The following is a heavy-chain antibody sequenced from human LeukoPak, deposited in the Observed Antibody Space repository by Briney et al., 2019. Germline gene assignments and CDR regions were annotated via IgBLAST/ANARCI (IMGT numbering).Heavy chain of an antibody. J-gene: IGHJ4*02. CDR2: IKQDGSEK. V-gene: IGHV3-7*03. D-gene: IGHD1-14*01. Sequence: PGGSLRLSCAASGFTFSSYWMSWVRQAPGKGLEWVANIKQDGSEKYYVDSVKGRFTISRDNAKNSLYLQMNSLRAEDTAVYYCAKDSRSNLNYFDYWGQGTLVTVSS. CDR1: GFTFSSYW. CDR3: AKDSRSNLNYFDY.